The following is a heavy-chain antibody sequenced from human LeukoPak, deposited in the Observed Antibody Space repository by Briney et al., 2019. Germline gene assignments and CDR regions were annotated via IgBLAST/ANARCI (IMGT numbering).Heavy chain of an antibody. CDR1: GYTFTVYY. Sequence: ASVKVSCKASGYTFTVYYMHWVRQAPGQGLEWMGWINPNSGGTNYAQKFQGRVTMARDTSISTAYIELNLLRSDDTAVYYCARGDYYGSPKVVAAWGQGTLVAVSS. CDR2: INPNSGGT. V-gene: IGHV1-2*02. D-gene: IGHD3-10*01. CDR3: ARGDYYGSPKVVAA. J-gene: IGHJ5*02.